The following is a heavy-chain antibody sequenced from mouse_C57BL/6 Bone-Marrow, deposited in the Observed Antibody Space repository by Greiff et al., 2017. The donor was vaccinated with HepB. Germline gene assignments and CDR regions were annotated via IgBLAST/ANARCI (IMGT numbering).Heavy chain of an antibody. J-gene: IGHJ4*01. CDR1: GYTFTSYG. V-gene: IGHV1-81*01. CDR2: IYPRSGNT. D-gene: IGHD2-4*01. Sequence: QVQLQQSGAELARPGASVKLSCKASGYTFTSYGISWVKRRTGRGLEGIGEIYPRSGNTYYNEKFKGKATLTADKSSSTAYMELRSLTSEDSAVYFCARLGGLRRNYYAMDYWGQGTSVTVSS. CDR3: ARLGGLRRNYYAMDY.